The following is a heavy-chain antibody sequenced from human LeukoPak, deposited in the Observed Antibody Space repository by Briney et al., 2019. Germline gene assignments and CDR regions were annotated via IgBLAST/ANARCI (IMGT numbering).Heavy chain of an antibody. CDR1: GFTFSSYA. V-gene: IGHV3-23*01. CDR2: ISTNGAST. D-gene: IGHD6-19*01. Sequence: GGPLRLSCAASGFTFSSYAMKWVRQAPGKGLEWVSAISTNGASTYYADSVKGRFTISRDNSKNTLYLQMNSLRAEDTAVYYCAKVSGSDWYYSDYWGQGTLVTTSS. J-gene: IGHJ4*02. CDR3: AKVSGSDWYYSDY.